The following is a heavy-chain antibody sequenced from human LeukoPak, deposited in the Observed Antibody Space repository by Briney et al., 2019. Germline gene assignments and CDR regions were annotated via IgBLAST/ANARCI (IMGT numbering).Heavy chain of an antibody. CDR1: GSTFSSYS. CDR2: IMPLFNTA. V-gene: IGHV1-69*05. CDR3: ARVDRYHYYLDV. Sequence: SVKLSCKASGSTFSSYSITWVRHAHGQGIEWMGGIMPLFNTANYAQEFQGRVTITTDESTSTAYMELSSLRFEDTAMYYCARVDRYHYYLDVWGKRATVTVAS. J-gene: IGHJ6*03.